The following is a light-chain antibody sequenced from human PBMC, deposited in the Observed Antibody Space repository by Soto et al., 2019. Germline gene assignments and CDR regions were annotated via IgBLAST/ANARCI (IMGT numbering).Light chain of an antibody. CDR1: QSVSSSY. CDR3: QQYGSSPWYT. V-gene: IGKV3-20*01. J-gene: IGKJ2*01. CDR2: DAS. Sequence: EIVLTQSPGTLYLSPGERATLSCRASQSVSSSYLAWYQQKPGQAPRLLMYDASRRATGIPDRFSGSGSGTAFTITISRLESEDVAVYYCQQYGSSPWYTFGQGTKLEIK.